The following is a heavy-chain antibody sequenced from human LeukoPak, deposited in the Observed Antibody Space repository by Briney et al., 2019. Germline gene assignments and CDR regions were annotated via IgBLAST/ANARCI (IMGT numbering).Heavy chain of an antibody. Sequence: PSETLSLTCAVYGGSFNDYYWSWIRQPPGQGLEWIGEISHTLRATYNASLKSRVVISVDTSRSQFSLSLNSVTAADTAVYYCAGIRRTYGDFVFPLDPWGQGTLGTVSS. V-gene: IGHV4-34*01. D-gene: IGHD4-17*01. CDR3: AGIRRTYGDFVFPLDP. CDR2: ISHTLRA. J-gene: IGHJ5*02. CDR1: GGSFNDYY.